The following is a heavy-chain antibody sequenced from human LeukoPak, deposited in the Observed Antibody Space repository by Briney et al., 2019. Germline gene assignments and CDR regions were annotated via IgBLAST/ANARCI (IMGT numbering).Heavy chain of an antibody. V-gene: IGHV4-59*01. J-gene: IGHJ4*02. CDR2: IYYSGST. CDR3: ARDGSSGWYYFDY. CDR1: GGPISSYY. Sequence: SETLSLTCTVSGGPISSYYWSWIRQPPGKGLEWVGYIYYSGSTNYNPSLKSRVTISVDTSKNQFSLKLSSETAADTAVYYCARDGSSGWYYFDYWGQGTLVTVSS. D-gene: IGHD6-19*01.